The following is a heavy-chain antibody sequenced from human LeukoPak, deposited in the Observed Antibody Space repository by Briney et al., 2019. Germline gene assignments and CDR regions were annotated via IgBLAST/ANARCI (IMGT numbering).Heavy chain of an antibody. CDR3: ARGVTMVRGVMGAIDY. Sequence: GASVKVSCKASGHTFTSYDINWVRQATGQGLEWMGWMNPNSGNTAYAQKFQGRVTMTRNTSISTAYMELSSLRSEDTAVYYCARGVTMVRGVMGAIDYWGQGTLVTVSS. V-gene: IGHV1-8*02. D-gene: IGHD3-10*01. J-gene: IGHJ4*02. CDR2: MNPNSGNT. CDR1: GHTFTSYD.